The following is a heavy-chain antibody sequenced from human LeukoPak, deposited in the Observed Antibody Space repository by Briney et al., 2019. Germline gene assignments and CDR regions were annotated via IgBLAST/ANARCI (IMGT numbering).Heavy chain of an antibody. CDR2: ILFTGST. V-gene: IGHV4-39*01. CDR1: GESISTSGFY. D-gene: IGHD1-1*01. Sequence: SETLSLTCTVSGESISTSGFYWDWIRQPPGKGLEWIGSILFTGSTYYNPSLRSRVLISLDTSKNQFSLTLTSVTAADTAVYYCATLAGITTAWGRGSLVTVSS. J-gene: IGHJ5*02. CDR3: ATLAGITTA.